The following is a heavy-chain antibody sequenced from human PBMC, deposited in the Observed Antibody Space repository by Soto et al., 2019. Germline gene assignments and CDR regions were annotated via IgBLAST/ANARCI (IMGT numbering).Heavy chain of an antibody. J-gene: IGHJ4*02. CDR3: TFASGDHLYFDN. CDR2: IRKKAYSYTT. CDR1: GFTFSDHY. V-gene: IGHV3-72*01. D-gene: IGHD3-10*01. Sequence: EVQLVESGGGLVQPGGSLRLSCSASGFTFSDHYMDWVRQAPGKGLEWVGRIRKKAYSYTTEYAASVKDRFTISRDDSRSSVYLQLNILKIEDTAASYCTFASGDHLYFDNWGQGTLVNVSS.